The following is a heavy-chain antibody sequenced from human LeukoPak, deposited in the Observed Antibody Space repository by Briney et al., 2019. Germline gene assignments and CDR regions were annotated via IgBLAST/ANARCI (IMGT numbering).Heavy chain of an antibody. CDR1: RFTFSNYA. CDR3: AKEGYSSSWNADFDY. V-gene: IGHV3-23*01. J-gene: IGHJ4*02. CDR2: ISGSGGIT. D-gene: IGHD6-13*01. Sequence: GGSLRLSCAASRFTFSNYAMSWVRQAPGKGLEWVSAISGSGGITYYADSVKGRFTISRDNSKNTLYLRMNSLRVEDTAVYYCAKEGYSSSWNADFDYWGQGTLVIVS.